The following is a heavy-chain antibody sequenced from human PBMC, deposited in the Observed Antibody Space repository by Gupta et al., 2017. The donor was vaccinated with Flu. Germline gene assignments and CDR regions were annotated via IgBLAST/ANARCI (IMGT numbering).Heavy chain of an antibody. CDR2: IYYNGYS. D-gene: IGHD3-3*01. Sequence: GKGLEWIGHIYYNGYSYYTPSLKSRVSMSLDASESLFSLTLTSVTAADTAVYFCARGLGSIRGVASNQNYFDVWGQGTLVNVSS. CDR3: ARGLGSIRGVASNQNYFDV. V-gene: IGHV4-31*02. J-gene: IGHJ4*02.